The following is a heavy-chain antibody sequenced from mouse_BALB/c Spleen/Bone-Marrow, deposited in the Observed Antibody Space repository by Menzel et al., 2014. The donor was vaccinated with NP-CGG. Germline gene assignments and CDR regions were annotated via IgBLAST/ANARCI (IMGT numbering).Heavy chain of an antibody. CDR2: ILPGSGNT. J-gene: IGHJ3*01. CDR1: GYTFSSYW. CDR3: TRQGFAC. V-gene: IGHV1-9*01. Sequence: VMLVESGPELMEPGASVKISCKATGYTFSSYWIEWVKQRPGHGLEWIGEILPGSGNTHYNEKFKGKATFTADTSSNTAYMQLSSLTSEDSAVYYCTRQGFACWGQGTLVTVSA.